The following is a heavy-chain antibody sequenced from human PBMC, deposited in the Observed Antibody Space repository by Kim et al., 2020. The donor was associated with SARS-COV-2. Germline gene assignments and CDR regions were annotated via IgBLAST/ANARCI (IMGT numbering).Heavy chain of an antibody. V-gene: IGHV3-7*01. Sequence: GGSLRLSCAVSGFTFSSRWSSWVRQAPGKGLEWVACIKEDGSETPYVDSVKGRFTISRDNAKQDLYLQMNSLRAEDTGLYYCAILDSRPQGSTGYWGQGTLVTVSS. CDR3: AILDSRPQGSTGY. J-gene: IGHJ4*02. D-gene: IGHD6-6*01. CDR2: IKEDGSET. CDR1: GFTFSSRW.